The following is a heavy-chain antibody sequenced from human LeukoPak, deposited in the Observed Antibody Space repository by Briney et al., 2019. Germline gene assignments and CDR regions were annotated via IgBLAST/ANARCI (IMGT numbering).Heavy chain of an antibody. D-gene: IGHD3/OR15-3a*01. J-gene: IGHJ4*02. Sequence: PGGSLRLSCAASGFTFDDYAMHWVRQAPGKGLEWVSGVTWNSGIIVYADSVKGRFTISRDNARNSLFLEMTSLRGDDTALCYCAKGKRSGLVYSAIDYWGQGTLVSVSS. CDR1: GFTFDDYA. CDR2: VTWNSGII. CDR3: AKGKRSGLVYSAIDY. V-gene: IGHV3-9*01.